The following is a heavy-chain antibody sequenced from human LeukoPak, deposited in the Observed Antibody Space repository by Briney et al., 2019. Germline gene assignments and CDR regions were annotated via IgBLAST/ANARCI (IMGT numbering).Heavy chain of an antibody. J-gene: IGHJ4*02. Sequence: SVTVSCKASGGTFSSYAISWVRQAPGQGLEWMGGIIPIFGTANYAQKFQGRVTITTDESTSTAYMELSSLRSEDTAVYYCAADVYYYDSSGYFDYWGQGTLVTVSS. CDR1: GGTFSSYA. D-gene: IGHD3-22*01. CDR2: IIPIFGTA. CDR3: AADVYYYDSSGYFDY. V-gene: IGHV1-69*05.